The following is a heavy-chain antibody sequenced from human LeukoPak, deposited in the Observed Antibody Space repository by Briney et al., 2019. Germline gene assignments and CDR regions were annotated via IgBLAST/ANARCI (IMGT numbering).Heavy chain of an antibody. CDR2: INHSGST. CDR1: GGSFSGYY. V-gene: IGHV4-34*01. D-gene: IGHD6-13*01. J-gene: IGHJ6*03. Sequence: PSETLSLTCAVYGGSFSGYYWSWIRQPPGKGLEWIGEINHSGSTNYNPSLKSRVTISVDTSKNQFSLKLSSVTAADTAVYYCARGRIAAAGKGYYYYYMDVWGKGTTVTVSS. CDR3: ARGRIAAAGKGYYYYYMDV.